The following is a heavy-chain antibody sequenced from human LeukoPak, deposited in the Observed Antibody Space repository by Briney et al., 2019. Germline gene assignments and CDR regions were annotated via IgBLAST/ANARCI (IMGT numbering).Heavy chain of an antibody. V-gene: IGHV3-33*01. D-gene: IGHD3-22*01. CDR2: IWYDGSDQ. CDR1: EFTFSSYA. J-gene: IGHJ4*02. CDR3: ARGDYFDSSGYSPYYFDY. Sequence: QAGGSLRLSCAASEFTFSSYAMHWVRQAPGKGLEWVALIWYDGSDQYYAGSVKGRFTISRDNSKNTLYLQMNSLRADDTAVYYWARGDYFDSSGYSPYYFDYWGQGTLVTVSS.